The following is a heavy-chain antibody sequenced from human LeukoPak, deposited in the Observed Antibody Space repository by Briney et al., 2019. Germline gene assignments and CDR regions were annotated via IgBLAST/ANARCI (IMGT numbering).Heavy chain of an antibody. CDR2: IGTGGDT. J-gene: IGHJ6*03. Sequence: PGGSLRLSCAASGFAFSSYALHWVRRAPGKGLEWVSAIGTGGDTYYADSVMGRFTISRDNAKKSLYLQMDSLGPEDTAVYYCARDPYSGNYGNDYYYYMDVWGKGTTVTISS. D-gene: IGHD1-26*01. V-gene: IGHV3-47*02. CDR1: GFAFSSYA. CDR3: ARDPYSGNYGNDYYYYMDV.